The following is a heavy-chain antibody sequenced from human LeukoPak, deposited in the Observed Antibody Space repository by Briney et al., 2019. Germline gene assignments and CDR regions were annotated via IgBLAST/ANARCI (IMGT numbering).Heavy chain of an antibody. Sequence: GESLKISCKGSGYSFNNYWIGWVRQMPGKGLEWMGIIYPGDSDTRYSPSFQGLVTISADKSISTAYVQWSSLKASDTAMYYCARRTYYYDSSGYHWGYWGQGTLVTVSS. J-gene: IGHJ4*02. CDR1: GYSFNNYW. V-gene: IGHV5-51*01. D-gene: IGHD3-22*01. CDR2: IYPGDSDT. CDR3: ARRTYYYDSSGYHWGY.